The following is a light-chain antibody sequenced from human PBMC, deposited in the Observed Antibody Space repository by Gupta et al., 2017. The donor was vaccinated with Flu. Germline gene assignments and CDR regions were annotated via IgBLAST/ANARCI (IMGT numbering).Light chain of an antibody. V-gene: IGKV2-28*01. CDR3: RQAPQNPPYI. CDR1: QSLRHSNGYNY. CDR2: LGA. Sequence: DIVMTQSPLSLPVTPGEPASIYCRSSQSLRHSNGYNYLDWYLQKPGQSPQLLIYLGANRASGVHDSFSGRGVGTDVEVKISRGEAEDVGGSYCRQAPQNPPYIFGQGTKLEIK. J-gene: IGKJ2*01.